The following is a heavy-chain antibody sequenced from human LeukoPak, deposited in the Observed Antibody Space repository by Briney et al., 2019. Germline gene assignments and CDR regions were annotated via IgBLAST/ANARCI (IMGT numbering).Heavy chain of an antibody. V-gene: IGHV3-64D*06. CDR1: GFTFSSYA. CDR3: VGFRATAGLY. D-gene: IGHD6-13*01. CDR2: ITSNGGSA. Sequence: LPGGSLRLSCSASGFTFSSYATYWVRQAPGKGLEYVSAITSNGGSAYYADSVKGRFTISRDNSRNTLYLQMSSLRAEDTAVYYCVGFRATAGLYWRQGTLVTVSS. J-gene: IGHJ4*02.